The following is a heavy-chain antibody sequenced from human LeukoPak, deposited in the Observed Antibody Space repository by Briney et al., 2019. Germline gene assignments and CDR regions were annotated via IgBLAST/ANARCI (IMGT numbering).Heavy chain of an antibody. CDR3: ARENREYNYFDY. J-gene: IGHJ4*02. V-gene: IGHV3-48*01. D-gene: IGHD2/OR15-2a*01. CDR1: GFTFSDYR. Sequence: GGSLRLSCAASGFTFSDYRMNWVRRAPGKGLECISYITGDRKTTWYADSVKGRFTISRDNAKNSLYLQMNSLRVEDTAVYYCARENREYNYFDYWGQGTLVTVSS. CDR2: ITGDRKTT.